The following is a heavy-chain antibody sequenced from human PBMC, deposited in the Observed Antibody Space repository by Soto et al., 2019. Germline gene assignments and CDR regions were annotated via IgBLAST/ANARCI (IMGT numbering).Heavy chain of an antibody. CDR3: ARDDIAVSGISTYYYYGMDV. J-gene: IGHJ6*02. Sequence: PSETLSLTCTVSGGSISSYYWSWIRQPPGKGLEWIGYIYYSGSTNYNPSLKSRVTISRDNAKNSLYLQMSSLRAEDTAVYYCARDDIAVSGISTYYYYGMDVWGQGTTVTVSS. V-gene: IGHV4-59*12. CDR1: GGSISSYY. CDR2: IYYSGST. D-gene: IGHD6-19*01.